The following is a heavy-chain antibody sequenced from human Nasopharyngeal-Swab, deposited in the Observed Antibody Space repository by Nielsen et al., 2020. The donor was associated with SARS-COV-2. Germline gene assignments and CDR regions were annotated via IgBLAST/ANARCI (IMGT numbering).Heavy chain of an antibody. D-gene: IGHD3-10*01. CDR1: GFIFSDYT. CDR3: ARSLGEEVRAVEHY. CDR2: IRSTSRYI. J-gene: IGHJ4*02. V-gene: IGHV3-21*01. Sequence: GESPKIHCAASGFIFSDYTINWVRQAPGKGLEWVSSIRSTSRYILHADSVRGRFTIARDNAKKSVFLQMDRLRVEDTAVYYCARSLGEEVRAVEHYWGQGTPVTVSS.